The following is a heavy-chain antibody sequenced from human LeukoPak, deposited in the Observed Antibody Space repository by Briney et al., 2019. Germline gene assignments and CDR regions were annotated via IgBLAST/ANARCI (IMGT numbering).Heavy chain of an antibody. CDR2: FNPNSAVT. V-gene: IGHV1-2*02. J-gene: IGHJ3*02. CDR3: ARDLPPRPYASGSFDAFHI. CDR1: GYTFTDYY. D-gene: IGHD3-10*01. Sequence: ASVKVSGKASGYTFTDYYIHWVRQAPGQGLEWRGWFNPNSAVTNYAPKFQGRVTMTRDTSISTAYMELSRLTSDDTAVYYCARDLPPRPYASGSFDAFHIWGQGTLVTVSS.